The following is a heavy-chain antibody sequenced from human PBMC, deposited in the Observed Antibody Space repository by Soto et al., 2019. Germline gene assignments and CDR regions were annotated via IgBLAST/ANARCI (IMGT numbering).Heavy chain of an antibody. CDR1: GFTFSSHW. Sequence: EVQLVESGGGLVQPGGSLRLSCAASGFTFSSHWMHCVRQAPGKGLVWVSRINGDGSSTTYADSVEGRFTISRDDAKSTLYLQMNSLRAHATPVNYSARGLEEWGKPTVILGQGTLFTVSS. CDR2: INGDGSST. J-gene: IGHJ3*02. V-gene: IGHV3-74*01. CDR3: ARGLEEWGKPTVI. D-gene: IGHD3-3*01.